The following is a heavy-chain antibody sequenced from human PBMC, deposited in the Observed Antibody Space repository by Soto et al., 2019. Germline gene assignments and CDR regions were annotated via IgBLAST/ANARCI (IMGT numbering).Heavy chain of an antibody. CDR3: ASRHSSPYFDY. J-gene: IGHJ4*02. V-gene: IGHV4-59*08. CDR2: IYYSGST. CDR1: GGSIVSYY. D-gene: IGHD6-13*01. Sequence: TLSLTSTVDGGSIVSYYWRCIRQPPGKGLEWIGYIYYSGSTNYNPSLKSRVTISVDTSKNQFSLKLSSVTAADTAVYYCASRHSSPYFDYWGQGTLVTVSS.